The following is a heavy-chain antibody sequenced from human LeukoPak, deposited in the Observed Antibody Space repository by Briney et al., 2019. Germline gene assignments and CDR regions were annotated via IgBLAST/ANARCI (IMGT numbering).Heavy chain of an antibody. CDR2: IWYDGSNK. CDR3: ARDSTYYDFWSGYYTPFDY. D-gene: IGHD3-3*01. Sequence: GGSLRLSCAASGFTFSSYGMHWVRQAPGKGLEWVAVIWYDGSNKYYADSVKGRFTISRDNAKNSLYLQMNSLRAEDTAVYYCARDSTYYDFWSGYYTPFDYWGQGTLVTVSS. J-gene: IGHJ4*02. V-gene: IGHV3-33*01. CDR1: GFTFSSYG.